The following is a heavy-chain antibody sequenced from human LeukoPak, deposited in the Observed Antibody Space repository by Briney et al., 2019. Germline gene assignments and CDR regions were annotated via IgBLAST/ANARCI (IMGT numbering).Heavy chain of an antibody. CDR1: GYTFTGYN. V-gene: IGHV1-2*02. CDR3: ARVYPSGSRAFDY. CDR2: INPNSGGT. J-gene: IGHJ4*02. D-gene: IGHD3-10*01. Sequence: HGASVEVSCKASGYTFTGYNIHWVRQAPGQGLEWMAWINPNSGGTDYAQKFQGRVTMTRDTSNTTAYMELSSLRSDDTAVYYCARVYPSGSRAFDYWGQGTLVTVSS.